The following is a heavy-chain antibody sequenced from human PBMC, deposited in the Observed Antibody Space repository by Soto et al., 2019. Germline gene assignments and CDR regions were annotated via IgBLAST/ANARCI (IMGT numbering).Heavy chain of an antibody. D-gene: IGHD3-3*01. CDR3: ARDKLIRFLEWLNPSYGMDV. V-gene: IGHV3-21*01. Sequence: GGSLRLSCAASGFTFSSYSMNWVRQAPGKGLEWVSSISSSSSYIYYADSVKGRFTISRDNAKNSLYLQMNSLRAEDTAVYYCARDKLIRFLEWLNPSYGMDVWGQGTTVTVSS. CDR1: GFTFSSYS. J-gene: IGHJ6*02. CDR2: ISSSSSYI.